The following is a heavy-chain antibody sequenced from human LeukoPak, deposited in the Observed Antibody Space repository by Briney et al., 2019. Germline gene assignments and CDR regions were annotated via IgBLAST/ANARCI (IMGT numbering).Heavy chain of an antibody. CDR2: INHSGST. V-gene: IGHV4-34*01. J-gene: IGHJ4*02. CDR3: ARARRGYVRLDY. D-gene: IGHD5-12*01. CDR1: GGSFSGYY. Sequence: SETLSLTCAVSGGSFSGYYWTRIRQSPGKGLEWIGEINHSGSTNYNPSLMRLVTMSVDTSKNQFSLNLTAVTAADTAVYYCARARRGYVRLDYWGQGTLVTVSS.